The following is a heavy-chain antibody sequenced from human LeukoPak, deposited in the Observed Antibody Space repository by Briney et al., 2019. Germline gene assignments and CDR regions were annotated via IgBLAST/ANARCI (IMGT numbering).Heavy chain of an antibody. CDR1: GGTFSSYA. Sequence: SVKVSCKASGGTFSSYAITWVRQAPGQGLEWMGRIIPIVGKANYAQNFQGRVTITADKSTSTVYVELSSLRSEDTAVYYCARVRESGMGLYFDSWGQGTLATVSS. CDR3: ARVRESGMGLYFDS. CDR2: IIPIVGKA. J-gene: IGHJ4*02. V-gene: IGHV1-69*04. D-gene: IGHD1-26*01.